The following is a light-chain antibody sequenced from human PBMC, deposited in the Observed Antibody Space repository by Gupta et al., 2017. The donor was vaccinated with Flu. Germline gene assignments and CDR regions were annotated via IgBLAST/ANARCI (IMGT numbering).Light chain of an antibody. J-gene: IGKJ2*03. Sequence: IVLTQSPGTPSLSPGERATLSCRASQSVPSNFLAWYQQRPGQAPRLLISGASSRATGIPDRFSGSGSGTDFTLTISRLEPEDFAVYYCQRYGTSSRLYGFGQGTNLEI. V-gene: IGKV3-20*01. CDR2: GAS. CDR3: QRYGTSSRLYG. CDR1: QSVPSNF.